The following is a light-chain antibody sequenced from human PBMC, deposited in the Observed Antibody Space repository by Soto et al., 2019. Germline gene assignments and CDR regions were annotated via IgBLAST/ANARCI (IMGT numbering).Light chain of an antibody. Sequence: QSVLTQPASVSGSPGQSITISCAGTSSDIGGYNYVSWYQQHPGKAPKVMIYEVSNRPSGVSNRFSGSKSGNTASLTISGLQAEDEADYYCSSYTSSSTLDVFGNGTKVTVL. CDR3: SSYTSSSTLDV. J-gene: IGLJ1*01. CDR2: EVS. CDR1: SSDIGGYNY. V-gene: IGLV2-14*01.